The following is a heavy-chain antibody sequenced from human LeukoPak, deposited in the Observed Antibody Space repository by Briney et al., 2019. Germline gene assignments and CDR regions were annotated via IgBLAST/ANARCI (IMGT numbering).Heavy chain of an antibody. CDR3: ANHGSSGYYGRGFFDY. V-gene: IGHV3-23*01. CDR2: ISGSGGST. CDR1: GFTFSSYA. J-gene: IGHJ4*02. Sequence: GGSLRLSCAASGFTFSSYAMSWVRQAPGKGLEWVSAISGSGGSTYYADSVKGRFTIPRDNSKNTLYLQMNSLRAEDTAVYYCANHGSSGYYGRGFFDYWGQGTLVTVSS. D-gene: IGHD3-22*01.